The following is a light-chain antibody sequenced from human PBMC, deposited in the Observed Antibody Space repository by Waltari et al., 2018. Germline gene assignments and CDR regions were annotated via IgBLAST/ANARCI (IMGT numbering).Light chain of an antibody. CDR3: SSQTLDGLVL. J-gene: IGLJ2*01. V-gene: IGLV2-14*03. CDR1: GSAVGASAY. Sequence: QSALTQPASVSGSPGQSITISFSAVGSAVGASAYVSWHQHHPGKAPQVIIYDVTNRPSGVSDRFSASKSANTASLTISRLQPEDEADYYCSSQTLDGLVLFGGGTRLTVL. CDR2: DVT.